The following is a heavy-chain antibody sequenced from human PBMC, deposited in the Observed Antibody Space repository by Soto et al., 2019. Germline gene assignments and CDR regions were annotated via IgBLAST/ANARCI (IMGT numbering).Heavy chain of an antibody. CDR3: ARAVITMVRGGFYYYGMDV. V-gene: IGHV1-69*01. CDR2: ILPIFGTA. D-gene: IGHD3-10*01. CDR1: GGTFSSYA. Sequence: QVQLVQSGAEVKKPGSSVKVSCKASGGTFSSYAISWVRQAPGQGLEWMGGILPIFGTANYAQKFQGRVTITADESTSTAYMELSSLRSEDTAVYYCARAVITMVRGGFYYYGMDVWGQGTTVTVSS. J-gene: IGHJ6*02.